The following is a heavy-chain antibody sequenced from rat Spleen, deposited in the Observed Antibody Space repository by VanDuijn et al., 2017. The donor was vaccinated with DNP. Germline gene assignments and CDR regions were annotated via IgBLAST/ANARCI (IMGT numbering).Heavy chain of an antibody. CDR2: INSAGTT. CDR1: GYSITSNYR. D-gene: IGHD1-4*01. V-gene: IGHV3-3*01. J-gene: IGHJ2*01. Sequence: EVQLQESGPGLVKPSQSLSLTCSVTGYSITSNYRWNWIRKFPGSELEWMGYINSAGTTNYNPSLKSRISITRDTSKNQFFLQVNSVTTADTATYYCARQPSGMDYWGQGVMVIVSS. CDR3: ARQPSGMDY.